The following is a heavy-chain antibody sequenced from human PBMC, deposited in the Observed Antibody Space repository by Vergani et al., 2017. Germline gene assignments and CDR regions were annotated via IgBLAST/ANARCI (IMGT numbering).Heavy chain of an antibody. CDR2: ISSSSSYI. CDR3: ARGREMTTGSYFDY. V-gene: IGHV3-21*01. D-gene: IGHD4-17*01. Sequence: EVQLVESGGGLVKPGGSLRLSGAASGFTFSSYSMNWVRQAPGKGLEWVSSISSSSSYIYYADSVKGRFTISRDNAKNSLYLQMNSLRAEDTAVYYCARGREMTTGSYFDYWGQGTLVTVSS. CDR1: GFTFSSYS. J-gene: IGHJ4*02.